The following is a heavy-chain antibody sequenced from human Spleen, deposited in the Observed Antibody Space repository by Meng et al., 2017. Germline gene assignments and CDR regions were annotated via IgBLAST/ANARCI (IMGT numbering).Heavy chain of an antibody. CDR2: INHSGST. CDR1: GGSFSDYY. V-gene: IGHV4-34*01. Sequence: QVQFQQGGAGLLTPSETLSLTCVVSGGSFSDYYWSWSRQPPGKGLEWIGEINHSGSTNYNPSLESRATISVDTSQNNLSLKLSSVTAADSAVYYCARGPTTMAHDFDYWGQGTLVTVSS. J-gene: IGHJ4*02. CDR3: ARGPTTMAHDFDY. D-gene: IGHD4-11*01.